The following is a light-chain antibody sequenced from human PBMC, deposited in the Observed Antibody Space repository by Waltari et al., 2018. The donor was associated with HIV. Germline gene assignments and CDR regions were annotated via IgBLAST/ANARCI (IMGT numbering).Light chain of an antibody. J-gene: IGKJ1*01. Sequence: DIAMTQSPDTLTVSLGERATINCRSSQKILYSANNKNYLAWYQQKSGPPPKVLFYWASTRESGVPNRFSGSGSGTDFTLTISSVQAEDVAVYYCQQYYSLPWTFGQGTKVEI. CDR1: QKILYSANNKNY. V-gene: IGKV4-1*01. CDR3: QQYYSLPWT. CDR2: WAS.